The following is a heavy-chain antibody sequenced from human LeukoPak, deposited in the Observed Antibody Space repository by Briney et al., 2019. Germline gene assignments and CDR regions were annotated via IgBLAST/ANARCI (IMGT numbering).Heavy chain of an antibody. CDR3: ARDRGEWFGELLTVWFDP. CDR1: GFTFSSYS. V-gene: IGHV3-48*04. J-gene: IGHJ5*02. CDR2: ISSSSSTI. D-gene: IGHD3-10*01. Sequence: GGSLRLSCAASGFTFSSYSMNWVRQAPAKGLEWVSYISSSSSTIYYADSVKGRFTISRDNAKNSLYLQMNSLRAEDTAVYYCARDRGEWFGELLTVWFDPWGQGTLVTVSS.